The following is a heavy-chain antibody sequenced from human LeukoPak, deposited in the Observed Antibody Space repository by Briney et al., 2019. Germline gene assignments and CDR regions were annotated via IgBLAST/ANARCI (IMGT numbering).Heavy chain of an antibody. CDR2: ISWNSGSI. V-gene: IGHV3-9*01. CDR1: GFTFSSYS. Sequence: SGGSLRLSCAASGFTFSSYSMNWVRQAPGKGLEWVSGISWNSGSIGYADSVKGRFTISRDNAKNSLYLQMNSLRAEDTALYYCAKDLTDGYSSSFYYFDYWGQGTLVTVSS. J-gene: IGHJ4*02. D-gene: IGHD6-13*01. CDR3: AKDLTDGYSSSFYYFDY.